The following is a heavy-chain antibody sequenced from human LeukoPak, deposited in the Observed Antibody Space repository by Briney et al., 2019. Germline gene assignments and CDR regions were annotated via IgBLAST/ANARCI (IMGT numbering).Heavy chain of an antibody. CDR2: INTNTGNP. V-gene: IGHV7-4-1*02. CDR3: ARGSYYDSSGYYYDGSHAFDI. Sequence: GASVKVSCKASGYTFTSYAVNWVRQAPGQGLEWMGWINTNTGNPTYAQGFTGRSVFSLDTSVSTAYLQISSLKAEDTAVYYCARGSYYDSSGYYYDGSHAFDIWGQGTMVTVSS. CDR1: GYTFTSYA. J-gene: IGHJ3*02. D-gene: IGHD3-22*01.